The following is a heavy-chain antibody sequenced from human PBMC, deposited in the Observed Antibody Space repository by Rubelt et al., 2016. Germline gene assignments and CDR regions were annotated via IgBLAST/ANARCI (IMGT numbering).Heavy chain of an antibody. CDR3: AREYRGYSYGAVSY. J-gene: IGHJ4*02. V-gene: IGHV4-39*07. Sequence: EWIGMIYYSGSTYYNPSLKSRVTISVDTSKNQFSLKLSSVTAADTAVYYCAREYRGYSYGAVSYWGQGTLVTVSS. D-gene: IGHD5-18*01. CDR2: IYYSGST.